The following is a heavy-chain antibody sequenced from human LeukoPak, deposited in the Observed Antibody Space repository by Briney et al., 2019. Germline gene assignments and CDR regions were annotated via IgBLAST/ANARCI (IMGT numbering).Heavy chain of an antibody. CDR1: GGSFSGYY. V-gene: IGHV4-34*01. D-gene: IGHD1-14*01. CDR2: INHSGST. Sequence: SETLSLTCAVYGGSFSGYYWSWIRQPPGKGLEWIGEINHSGSTNYNPSLKSRVTISVDTSKNQFSLKLSSVTAADTAVYYCARDGWGYNWNHRNWFDPWGQGTLVTVSS. J-gene: IGHJ5*02. CDR3: ARDGWGYNWNHRNWFDP.